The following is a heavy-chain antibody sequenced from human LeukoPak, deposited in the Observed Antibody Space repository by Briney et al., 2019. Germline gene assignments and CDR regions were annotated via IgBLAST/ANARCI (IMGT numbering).Heavy chain of an antibody. CDR3: ARRRSGGRDFDF. D-gene: IGHD2-15*01. J-gene: IGHJ4*02. Sequence: SETLSLTCTVSGGSISSSFWSWIRQPPGKGLEWIGYIYSSGSTNYNPSLESRGTISVDTSKNHFSLKLSSVTAADTAVYYCARRRSGGRDFDFWGQGTLVTVSS. CDR1: GGSISSSF. V-gene: IGHV4-4*09. CDR2: IYSSGST.